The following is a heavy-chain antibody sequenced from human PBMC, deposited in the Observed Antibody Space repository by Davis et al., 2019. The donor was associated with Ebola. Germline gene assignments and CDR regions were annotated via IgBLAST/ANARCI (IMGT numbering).Heavy chain of an antibody. CDR2: ISGSGGGT. D-gene: IGHD3-10*01. V-gene: IGHV3-23*01. J-gene: IGHJ2*01. CDR1: EFTFSGYA. CDR3: AKHRTASGSRYFDL. Sequence: GESLKISCAASEFTFSGYAMSWVRQAPGKGLEWVSAISGSGGGTYYADAVKGRFTISRDNSMNTLYLQMNNLRAEDTALYYCAKHRTASGSRYFDLWGRGTLVTVSS.